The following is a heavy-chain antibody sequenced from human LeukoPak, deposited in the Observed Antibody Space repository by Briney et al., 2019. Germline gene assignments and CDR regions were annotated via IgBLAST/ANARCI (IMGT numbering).Heavy chain of an antibody. CDR1: GFTFSNAW. V-gene: IGHV3-15*01. D-gene: IGHD3-3*01. CDR3: TTEMITIFGVVIIRGWEGY. CDR2: IKSKTDGGTT. Sequence: GGSLRLSCAASGFTFSNAWMSWVRQAPGKGLEWVGRIKSKTDGGTTDYAAPVKGRFTISRDDSKNTLYLQMNSLKTEDTAVYYCTTEMITIFGVVIIRGWEGYWGQGTLVTVSS. J-gene: IGHJ4*02.